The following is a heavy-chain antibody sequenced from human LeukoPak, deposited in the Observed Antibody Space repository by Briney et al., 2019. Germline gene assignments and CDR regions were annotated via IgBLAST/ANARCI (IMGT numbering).Heavy chain of an antibody. V-gene: IGHV3-11*04. Sequence: GGSLRLSCAASGFTFSDYYMSWVRQAPGKGLEWVSYISSSGSTIYYADSVKGRFTVSRDNAKSSLYLQMNTLRAEDTAVYYCARTTAMAGFDYWSQGTLVTVSS. CDR3: ARTTAMAGFDY. D-gene: IGHD6-19*01. CDR1: GFTFSDYY. CDR2: ISSSGSTI. J-gene: IGHJ4*02.